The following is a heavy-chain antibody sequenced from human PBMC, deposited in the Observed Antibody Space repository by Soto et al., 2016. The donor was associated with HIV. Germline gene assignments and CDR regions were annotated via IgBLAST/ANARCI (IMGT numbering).Heavy chain of an antibody. J-gene: IGHJ5*02. D-gene: IGHD3-10*01. Sequence: EVQLVESGGGLVKPGGSLRLSCAASGFIFSNAWMSWVRQAPGKGLEWVGRIKSKTDGGTTDYAAPVKGRFTISRDDSKNTLYLHLSSLKTEDTAVYYCTTDNLLWFGRYWFDPWGQGTLVTVSS. V-gene: IGHV3-15*01. CDR3: TTDNLLWFGRYWFDP. CDR2: IKSKTDGGTT. CDR1: GFIFSNAW.